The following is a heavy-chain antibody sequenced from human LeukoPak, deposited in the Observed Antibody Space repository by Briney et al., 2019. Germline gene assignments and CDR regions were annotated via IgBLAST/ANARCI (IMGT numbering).Heavy chain of an antibody. D-gene: IGHD2/OR15-2a*01. J-gene: IGHJ6*02. Sequence: SVKVSCKASGGTFSSYAISWVRQAPGQGLEWMGRIIPIFGIANYAQKFQGRVTITADNPTSTAYMELTSLRSEDTAVYYCARAGGTERIYYYYGMDVWGQGTTVTVSS. CDR2: IIPIFGIA. CDR3: ARAGGTERIYYYYGMDV. CDR1: GGTFSSYA. V-gene: IGHV1-69*04.